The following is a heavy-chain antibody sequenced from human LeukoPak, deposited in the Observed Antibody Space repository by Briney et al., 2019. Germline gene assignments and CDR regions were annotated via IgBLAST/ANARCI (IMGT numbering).Heavy chain of an antibody. J-gene: IGHJ4*02. Sequence: GRSLRLSCAASGFTFSSYAMTWVRQAPGKGLEWVSAISGSGDSTYYADSVRGRFTISRDYSKNTLFLQMNSLRAEDTAVYYCAKDRQQQLVLDYFDYWGQGTLVTVSS. D-gene: IGHD6-13*01. CDR1: GFTFSSYA. CDR2: ISGSGDST. V-gene: IGHV3-23*01. CDR3: AKDRQQQLVLDYFDY.